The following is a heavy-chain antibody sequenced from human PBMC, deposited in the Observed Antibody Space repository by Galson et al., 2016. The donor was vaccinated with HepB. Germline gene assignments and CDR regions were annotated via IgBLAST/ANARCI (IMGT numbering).Heavy chain of an antibody. CDR3: ARDRGYLPY. Sequence: SLRLSCAASGFTFTSHWMSWVRQTPGKGLEWVANIKQDGSEKAYVDSVKGRFTISRDNANNSLYLQMNSLRAEDTAVYYCARDRGYLPYWGQGTLVTVSS. CDR2: IKQDGSEK. D-gene: IGHD3-10*01. J-gene: IGHJ4*02. CDR1: GFTFTSHW. V-gene: IGHV3-7*03.